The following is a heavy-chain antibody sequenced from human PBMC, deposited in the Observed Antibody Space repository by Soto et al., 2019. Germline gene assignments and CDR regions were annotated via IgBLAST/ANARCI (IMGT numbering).Heavy chain of an antibody. Sequence: GESLKISCQGSGYSFAGHWISWVRQMPGKGLEWMGRIDPSDSYTNYSPSFEGHVTMSADTSVNTAYLQWRGLRASDTAIYFCARLKVGATSDYWGQGTLVTVSS. J-gene: IGHJ4*02. V-gene: IGHV5-10-1*01. CDR1: GYSFAGHW. D-gene: IGHD1-26*01. CDR2: IDPSDSYT. CDR3: ARLKVGATSDY.